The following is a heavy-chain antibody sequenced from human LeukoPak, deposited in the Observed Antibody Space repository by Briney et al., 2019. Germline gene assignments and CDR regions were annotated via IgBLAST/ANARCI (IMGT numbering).Heavy chain of an antibody. Sequence: ASVKVSCKASGYTFTSYGISWVRQAPGQGLEWMGWISAYNGNTNYAQKLQGRVTMTTDTSTSTAYMELRSLRSDDTAVYYCARVWSYDILTGQLSWLHWFDPWGQGTLVTVSS. D-gene: IGHD3-9*01. CDR3: ARVWSYDILTGQLSWLHWFDP. CDR1: GYTFTSYG. CDR2: ISAYNGNT. V-gene: IGHV1-18*01. J-gene: IGHJ5*02.